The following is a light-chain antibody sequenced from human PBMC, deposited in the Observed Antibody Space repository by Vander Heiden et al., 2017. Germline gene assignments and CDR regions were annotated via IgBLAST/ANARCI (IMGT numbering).Light chain of an antibody. CDR1: ALPKQY. CDR3: QSADSSGSSHV. V-gene: IGLV3-25*03. Sequence: SYELTQPPSVSVSPGQTARISCSGDALPKQYAYWYQQKPGQAPVLVIYKDSERPSGIPERLSGSSSGTTVTLTISGVQAEDEADYYCQSADSSGSSHVFGTGTKVTVL. CDR2: KDS. J-gene: IGLJ1*01.